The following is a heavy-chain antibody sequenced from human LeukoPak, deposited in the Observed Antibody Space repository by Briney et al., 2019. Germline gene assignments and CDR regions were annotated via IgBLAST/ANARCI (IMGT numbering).Heavy chain of an antibody. D-gene: IGHD4-17*01. CDR2: IYYSGST. V-gene: IGHV4-59*01. Sequence: SETLSLTCTVSGGSISGYYWSWIRQPPGKGLEWIGYIYYSGSTNYNPSLKSRVTISVDTSKNQFSLKLSSVTAADTAVYYCARARRCGLNDDYGACFDSWGQGILVTVSS. J-gene: IGHJ4*02. CDR3: ARARRCGLNDDYGACFDS. CDR1: GGSISGYY.